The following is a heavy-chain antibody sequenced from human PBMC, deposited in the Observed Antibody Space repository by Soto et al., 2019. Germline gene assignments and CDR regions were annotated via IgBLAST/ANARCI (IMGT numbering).Heavy chain of an antibody. J-gene: IGHJ6*03. V-gene: IGHV3-48*01. CDR1: GFTFSSYS. CDR2: ISSSSSTI. D-gene: IGHD6-13*01. Sequence: GSLRLSCAASGFTFSSYSMNWVRQAPGKGLEWVSYISSSSSTIYYADSVKGRFTISRDNAKNSLYLQMNSLRAEDTAVYYCARAQQLYYYYYYYMDVWGKGTTVTVSS. CDR3: ARAQQLYYYYYYYMDV.